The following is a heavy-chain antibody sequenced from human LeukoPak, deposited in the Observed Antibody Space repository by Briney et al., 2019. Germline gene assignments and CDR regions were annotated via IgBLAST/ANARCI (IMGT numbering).Heavy chain of an antibody. CDR2: IYYSGST. D-gene: IGHD3-16*01. CDR3: ARLGGSGFDP. V-gene: IGHV4-59*11. Sequence: SETLSLTCTVSGGSISSHYWSWIRQPPGKGLEWIGYIYYSGSTNYNPSLKSRVTISVDTSKNQFSLKLSSVTAADTAVYYCARLGGSGFDPWGQGTLVTVSS. J-gene: IGHJ5*02. CDR1: GGSISSHY.